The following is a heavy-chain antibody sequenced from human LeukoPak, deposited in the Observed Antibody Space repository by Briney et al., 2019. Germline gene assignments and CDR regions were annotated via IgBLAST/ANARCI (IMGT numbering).Heavy chain of an antibody. Sequence: GGSLRLSCAASGFTFSSYAMHWVRQAPGKGLEYVSAISSNGGSTYYAHSVKGRFTISRANSKNTLHLHMSSLTTEHMAVYYCASASHRRYSISWYSLWGQGTLVTVSS. V-gene: IGHV3-64*01. D-gene: IGHD6-13*01. CDR3: ASASHRRYSISWYSL. CDR1: GFTFSSYA. CDR2: ISSNGGST. J-gene: IGHJ4*02.